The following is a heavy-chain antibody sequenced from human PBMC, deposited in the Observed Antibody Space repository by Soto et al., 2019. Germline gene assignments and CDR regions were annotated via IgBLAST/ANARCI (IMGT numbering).Heavy chain of an antibody. CDR3: ARAEYSSGWPNFDY. D-gene: IGHD6-19*01. Sequence: QVQLVQSGAEVKKPGASVKVSCKASGYTFTSYYMHWVRQAPGQGLEWMGIINPSGGSTSYAQKSQGKVTMNRDTSTSTVYMELSSLSSEDTAVYYCARAEYSSGWPNFDYWRQGTLVTVSS. CDR2: INPSGGST. CDR1: GYTFTSYY. J-gene: IGHJ4*02. V-gene: IGHV1-46*01.